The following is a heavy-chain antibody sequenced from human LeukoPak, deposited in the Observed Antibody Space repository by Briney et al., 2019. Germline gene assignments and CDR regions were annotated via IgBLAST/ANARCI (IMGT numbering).Heavy chain of an antibody. Sequence: GGSLRLSCAASGFTFSSYGMHWVRQAPGKGLEWVAVISYDGSNKHYADSVKGRFTISRDNSKNTLYLQMNSLRAEDTAVYYCAKGQYYYDSSGYYDFDYWGQGTLSPSPQ. V-gene: IGHV3-30*18. CDR1: GFTFSSYG. J-gene: IGHJ4*02. CDR2: ISYDGSNK. D-gene: IGHD3-22*01. CDR3: AKGQYYYDSSGYYDFDY.